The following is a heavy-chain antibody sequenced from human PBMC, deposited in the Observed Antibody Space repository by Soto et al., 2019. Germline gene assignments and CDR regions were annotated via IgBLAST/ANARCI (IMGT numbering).Heavy chain of an antibody. Sequence: QVQLVESGGGVVQPGRSLRLSCAASGFTFSSYAMHWVRQAPGKGLEWVAVISYDGSNKYYADSVKGRFTISRDNSKNTLYLQMNSLRAEDTAVYYCARDRPFGRLALYYFDYWGQGTLVTVSS. CDR2: ISYDGSNK. J-gene: IGHJ4*02. CDR1: GFTFSSYA. V-gene: IGHV3-30-3*01. CDR3: ARDRPFGRLALYYFDY. D-gene: IGHD1-26*01.